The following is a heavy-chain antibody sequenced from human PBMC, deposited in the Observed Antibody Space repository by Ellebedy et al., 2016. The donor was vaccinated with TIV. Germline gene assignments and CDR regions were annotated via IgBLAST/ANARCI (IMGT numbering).Heavy chain of an antibody. CDR3: ARDRGTMVGNYYYGMDG. V-gene: IGHV4-61*08. Sequence: SETLSLXXTVSGGSISSGGYYWSWIRQHPGKGLEWIGYIYYSGSTNYNPSLKSRVTISVDTSKNQFSLKLSSVTAADTAVYYCARDRGTMVGNYYYGMDGWGQGTTVTVSS. J-gene: IGHJ6*02. D-gene: IGHD3-10*01. CDR1: GGSISSGGYY. CDR2: IYYSGST.